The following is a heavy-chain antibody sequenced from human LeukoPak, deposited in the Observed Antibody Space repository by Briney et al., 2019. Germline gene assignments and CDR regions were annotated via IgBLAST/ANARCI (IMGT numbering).Heavy chain of an antibody. CDR1: GGSFSGYY. Sequence: SETLSLTCAVYGGSFSGYYWSWIRQPPGKGLEWIGEINHSGSTNYNPSLKSRVTISVDTSKNQFSLKLSSVTAAGTAVYYCARGGYSYGYSDYWGQGTLVTVSS. V-gene: IGHV4-34*01. D-gene: IGHD5-18*01. CDR2: INHSGST. CDR3: ARGGYSYGYSDY. J-gene: IGHJ4*02.